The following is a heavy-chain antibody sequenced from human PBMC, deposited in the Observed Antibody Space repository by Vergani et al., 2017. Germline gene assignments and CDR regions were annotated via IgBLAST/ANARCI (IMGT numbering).Heavy chain of an antibody. V-gene: IGHV3-43*01. CDR2: ISWDGGST. J-gene: IGHJ4*02. CDR3: AKEMSPLTTGGVGY. CDR1: GFTFDDYT. D-gene: IGHD4-17*01. Sequence: EVQLVESGGVVVQPGGSLRLSCAASGFTFDDYTMHWVRQAPGKGLEWVSLISWDGGSTYYADSVKGRFTISRDNSKNSLYLQMNSLRTEDTALYYCAKEMSPLTTGGVGYWGQGTLVTVSS.